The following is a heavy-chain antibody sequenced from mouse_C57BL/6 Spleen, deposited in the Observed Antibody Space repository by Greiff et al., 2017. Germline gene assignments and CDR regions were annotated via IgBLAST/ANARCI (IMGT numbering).Heavy chain of an antibody. CDR3: AREVYYGSSLDY. D-gene: IGHD1-1*01. CDR1: GYAFSSYW. CDR2: IYPGDGDT. Sequence: VKVVESGAELVKPGASVKISCKASGYAFSSYWMNWVKQRPGKGLEWIGQIYPGDGDTNYNGKFKGKATLTADKSSSTAYMQLSSLTSEDSAVYFCAREVYYGSSLDYWGQGTTLTVSS. J-gene: IGHJ2*01. V-gene: IGHV1-80*01.